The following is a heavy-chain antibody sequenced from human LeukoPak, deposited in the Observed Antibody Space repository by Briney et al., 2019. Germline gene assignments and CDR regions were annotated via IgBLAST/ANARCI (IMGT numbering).Heavy chain of an antibody. CDR1: GYSFIDYS. V-gene: IGHV1-2*02. J-gene: IGHJ6*02. CDR3: ARDRGVGATLGLMDA. D-gene: IGHD1-26*01. CDR2: INRNSGAT. Sequence: ASVKVSCKASGYSFIDYSMHWVRQAPGQGLEWMGWINRNSGATKYAQKFEGRVTMTRDTSVTTAYMELSSLRSDDTAVYFCARDRGVGATLGLMDAWGQGTPVTVSS.